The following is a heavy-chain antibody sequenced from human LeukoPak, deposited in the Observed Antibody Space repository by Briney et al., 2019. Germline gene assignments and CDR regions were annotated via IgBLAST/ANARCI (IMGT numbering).Heavy chain of an antibody. Sequence: GGSLRLSCAASGFSFSDYGMHWVRQPPGKWLEWVAFIRFDSLNTYYRSSVKGRFTISRDTSKSTLYLQMSPLRPDDTAVYYCASYLDSSGSPSGPLDHWGQGTLVTVSS. CDR1: GFSFSDYG. CDR2: IRFDSLNT. V-gene: IGHV3-30*02. CDR3: ASYLDSSGSPSGPLDH. J-gene: IGHJ4*02. D-gene: IGHD3-22*01.